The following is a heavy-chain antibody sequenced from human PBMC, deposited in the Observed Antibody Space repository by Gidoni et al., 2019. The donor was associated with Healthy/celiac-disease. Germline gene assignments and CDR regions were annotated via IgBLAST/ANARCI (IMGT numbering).Heavy chain of an antibody. CDR3: ARTRSRGYTPPYYYYYGMDV. CDR2: IDWDDDK. CDR1: GFSLSTSGMC. Sequence: QVTLRESGPALVKPTQTLTLTCTFSGFSLSTSGMCVSWIRQPPGKALEWLARIDWDDDKYYSTSLKTRLTISKDTSKNQVVLTMTNMDPVDTATYYCARTRSRGYTPPYYYYYGMDVWGQGTTVTVSS. D-gene: IGHD5-18*01. V-gene: IGHV2-70*15. J-gene: IGHJ6*02.